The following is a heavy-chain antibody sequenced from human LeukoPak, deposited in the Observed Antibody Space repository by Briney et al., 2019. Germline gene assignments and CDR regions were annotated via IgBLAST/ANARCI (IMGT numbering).Heavy chain of an antibody. CDR1: GFTFSSYG. J-gene: IGHJ6*03. D-gene: IGHD6-19*01. CDR3: ATQWRDYYYYYYMDV. Sequence: GGSLRLSCAASGFTFSSYGMHWVRQAPGKGLEWVAFIRYDGSNKYYADSVKGRFTISRDNSKNTLYLQMNSLRAEDTAVYYCATQWRDYYYYYYMDVWGKGTTVTVSS. V-gene: IGHV3-30*02. CDR2: IRYDGSNK.